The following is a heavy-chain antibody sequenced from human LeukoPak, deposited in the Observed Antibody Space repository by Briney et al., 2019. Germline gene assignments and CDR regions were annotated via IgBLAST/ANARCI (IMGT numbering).Heavy chain of an antibody. V-gene: IGHV4-34*01. CDR2: INHSGST. CDR3: ARRGQGYCSSTSCYRAGAFDI. J-gene: IGHJ3*02. CDR1: GGSISSYY. D-gene: IGHD2-2*02. Sequence: SETLSLTCTVSGGSISSYYWSWIRQPPGKGLEWIGEINHSGSTNYNPSLKSRVTISVDTSKNQFSLKLSSVTAADTAVYYCARRGQGYCSSTSCYRAGAFDIWGQGTMVTVSS.